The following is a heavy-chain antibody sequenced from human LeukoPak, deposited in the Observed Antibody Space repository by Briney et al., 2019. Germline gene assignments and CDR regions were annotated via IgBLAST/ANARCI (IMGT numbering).Heavy chain of an antibody. CDR1: GFTFDDYG. CDR2: MNWNEGNT. D-gene: IGHD3-22*01. J-gene: IGHJ4*02. Sequence: GGSLRLSCAASGFTFDDYGMSWVRHAPGKGLEWVSGMNWNEGNTVYGDSVKGRFYITRENAKNSVYLQMNSLRAEDTALYYCARSSSSAYYYNLDYGGQGTRV. CDR3: ARSSSSAYYYNLDY. V-gene: IGHV3-20*04.